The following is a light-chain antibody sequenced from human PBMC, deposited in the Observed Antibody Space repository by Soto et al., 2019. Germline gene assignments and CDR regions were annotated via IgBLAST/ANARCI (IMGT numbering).Light chain of an antibody. CDR2: GVT. J-gene: IGLJ1*01. V-gene: IGLV2-8*01. CDR1: NSDVGVYNY. CDR3: SSYAGSNIYV. Sequence: QSALTQPPSASGSPGQSVTVSCTGTNSDVGVYNYVSWYQQHPGKAPKLLIYGVTQRPSGVPDRFSGSKSGNTASLTVSGLQDEDEGYYYCSSYAGSNIYVFGTGTKLTVL.